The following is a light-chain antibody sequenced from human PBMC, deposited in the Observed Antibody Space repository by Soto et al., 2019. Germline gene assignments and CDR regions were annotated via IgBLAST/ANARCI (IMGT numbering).Light chain of an antibody. CDR1: RDVGSD. CDR3: LQEYGDSWT. J-gene: IGKJ1*01. CDR2: AAS. V-gene: IGKV1-6*01. Sequence: QMTQSPSSLSASVGEKIIITCRASRDVGSDVSWYQQKPGQAPKLLIYAASNLYTGVPSRFSGSRSGTELTLTISSLQPEDFASYYCLQEYGDSWTFGQGNKVEI.